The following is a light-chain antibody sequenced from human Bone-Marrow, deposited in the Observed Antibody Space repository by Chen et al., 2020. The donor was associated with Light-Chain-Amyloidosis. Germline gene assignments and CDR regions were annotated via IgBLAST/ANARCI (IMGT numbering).Light chain of an antibody. CDR2: EVT. Sequence: QSALTQPPPVSGSPGKSITIPCTGTSSDVGGDNHVSWYQQHPDKATKLMIYEVTNRPSWVPDRFSGSKSDNTASLTISGLQTEDEADYFCSSYTITNTLVFGSGTRVTVL. V-gene: IGLV2-14*01. CDR1: SSDVGGDNH. CDR3: SSYTITNTLV. J-gene: IGLJ1*01.